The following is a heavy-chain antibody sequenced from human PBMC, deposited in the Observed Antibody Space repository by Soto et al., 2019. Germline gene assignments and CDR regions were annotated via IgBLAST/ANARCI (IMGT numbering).Heavy chain of an antibody. CDR3: ARDATAATYCSSTSCYYYYYYYMDV. Sequence: GGSLRLSCAASGFTFSSYSMNWVRQAPGKGLEWVSSISSSSSYIYYADSVKGRFTISRDNAKNSLYLQMNSLRAEDTAVYYCARDATAATYCSSTSCYYYYYYYMDVWGKGTTVTVSS. CDR1: GFTFSSYS. V-gene: IGHV3-21*01. J-gene: IGHJ6*03. D-gene: IGHD2-2*01. CDR2: ISSSSSYI.